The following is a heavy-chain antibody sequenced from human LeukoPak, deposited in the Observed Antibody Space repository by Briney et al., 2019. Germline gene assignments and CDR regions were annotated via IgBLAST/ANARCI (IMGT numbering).Heavy chain of an antibody. CDR3: ARNYHFWSGYLQYYYSYYYTHV. Sequence: EGSLKVSCAASGYTFSSYSISWVRQAPGQGLEWMGWISGSSGKTNYARKVQGRFTITRDTSTSTAYMEMKNLRADDTAVYYCARNYHFWSGYLQYYYSYYYTHVWRKGTTDTVS. CDR2: ISGSSGKT. J-gene: IGHJ6*03. D-gene: IGHD3-3*01. CDR1: GYTFSSYS. V-gene: IGHV1-18*01.